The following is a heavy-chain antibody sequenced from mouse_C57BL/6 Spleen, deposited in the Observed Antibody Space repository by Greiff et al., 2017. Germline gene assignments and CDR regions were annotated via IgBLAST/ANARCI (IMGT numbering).Heavy chain of an antibody. Sequence: EVQLVESGGDLVKPGGSLKLSCAASGFTFSSYGMSWVRQTPDKRLEWVATISSGGSYTYYPDSVKGRFTISRDNAKNTLYLQMSSLKSEDTAMYYCARQVYSNYFDDWGQGTTLTVSS. CDR2: ISSGGSYT. V-gene: IGHV5-6*01. CDR1: GFTFSSYG. D-gene: IGHD2-5*01. CDR3: ARQVYSNYFDD. J-gene: IGHJ2*01.